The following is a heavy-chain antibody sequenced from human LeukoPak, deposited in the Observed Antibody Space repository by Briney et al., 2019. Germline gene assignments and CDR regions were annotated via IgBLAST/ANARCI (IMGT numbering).Heavy chain of an antibody. CDR2: ITNGGSTI. V-gene: IGHV3-11*01. J-gene: IGHJ6*02. CDR1: GFTFSDYN. CDR3: ARSIGLTGGGVDV. Sequence: GGSLRLSCAASGFTFSDYNMNWVRRAPGKGLEWVSYITNGGSTIHHADSVKGRFTISRDNAKKTLYLQMNSLRAEDTAVHYCARSIGLTGGGVDVWGQGTTVTVSS. D-gene: IGHD1-14*01.